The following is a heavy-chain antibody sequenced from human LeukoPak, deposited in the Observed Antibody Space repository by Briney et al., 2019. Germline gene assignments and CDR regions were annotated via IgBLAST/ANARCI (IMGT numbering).Heavy chain of an antibody. CDR2: IIPIFGTA. CDR3: ARERTDAFDI. V-gene: IGHV1-69*13. Sequence: ASVKVSCTASGGTFSSYAISWVRQAPGQGREWMGGIIPIFGTANYAQKFQGRVTITADESTSTAYMELSSLRSEDTAVYYCARERTDAFDIRGQGTMVTVSS. CDR1: GGTFSSYA. J-gene: IGHJ3*02.